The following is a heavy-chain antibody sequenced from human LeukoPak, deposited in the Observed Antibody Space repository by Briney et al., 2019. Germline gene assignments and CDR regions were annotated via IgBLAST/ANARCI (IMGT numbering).Heavy chain of an antibody. CDR1: GYTYTTYA. D-gene: IGHD6-6*01. J-gene: IGHJ5*02. CDR2: INAGNANT. CDR3: ARDPASSSYNWFDP. Sequence: ASVKVSCKASGYTYTTYAMHWVRQAPGQSLAWMGWINAGNANTRYSQKFQGRATITRDTSASAAYMELSSLRSEDTAVYYCARDPASSSYNWFDPWGQGTLVTVSS. V-gene: IGHV1-3*01.